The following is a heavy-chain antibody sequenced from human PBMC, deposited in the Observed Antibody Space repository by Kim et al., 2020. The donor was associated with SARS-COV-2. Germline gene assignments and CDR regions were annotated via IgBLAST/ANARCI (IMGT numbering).Heavy chain of an antibody. D-gene: IGHD3-16*02. V-gene: IGHV4-34*01. Sequence: SETLSLTCAVYGGSFSGYYWSWIRQPPGKGLEWIGEINHSGSTNYKPSLKSRVTISVDTSKNQFSLKLSSVTAADTAVYYCARGLTPPAVWGSYRYTTMFYFDYWGQGTLVTVSS. CDR1: GGSFSGYY. CDR3: ARGLTPPAVWGSYRYTTMFYFDY. CDR2: INHSGST. J-gene: IGHJ4*02.